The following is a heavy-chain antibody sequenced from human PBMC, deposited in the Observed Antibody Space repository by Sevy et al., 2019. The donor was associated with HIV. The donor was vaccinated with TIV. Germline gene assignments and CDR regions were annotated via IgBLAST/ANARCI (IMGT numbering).Heavy chain of an antibody. Sequence: SETLSLTCTVSGGSISSGGYYWSWIRQHPGKGLEWIGYIYYSGSTYYNPSLKSRVTISVDTSKNQFSLKLSSVTAADTAVYYGAREGLGYCSGGSCWGHNWFDPWGQGTLVTVSS. CDR3: AREGLGYCSGGSCWGHNWFDP. CDR2: IYYSGST. D-gene: IGHD2-15*01. CDR1: GGSISSGGYY. V-gene: IGHV4-31*03. J-gene: IGHJ5*02.